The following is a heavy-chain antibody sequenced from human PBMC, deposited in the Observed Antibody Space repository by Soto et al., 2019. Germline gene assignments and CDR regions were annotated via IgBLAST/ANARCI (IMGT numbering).Heavy chain of an antibody. D-gene: IGHD1-7*01. Sequence: GGSLRLSCTASGFTFGDYAMSWFRQAPGKGLEWVGFIRSKAYGGTTEYAASVKGRFTISRDDSKSIAYLQMNSLKTEDTAVYYCTSSSGSTGTTFDYFDYWGQGTLVTVSS. V-gene: IGHV3-49*03. CDR3: TSSSGSTGTTFDYFDY. CDR2: IRSKAYGGTT. CDR1: GFTFGDYA. J-gene: IGHJ4*02.